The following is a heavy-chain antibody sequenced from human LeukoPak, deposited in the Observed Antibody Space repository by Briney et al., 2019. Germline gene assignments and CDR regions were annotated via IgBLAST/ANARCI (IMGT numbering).Heavy chain of an antibody. Sequence: PGGSLRLSCAASGFTFSTYWMSWVRQTPGKGLEWVANIKEDGSERYYMDSVKGRFTISRDNAKNSVFLEMNSLRAEDTAVYYCARASWDPPGSGTWGQGTLVTVSS. CDR3: ARASWDPPGSGT. V-gene: IGHV3-7*01. CDR1: GFTFSTYW. CDR2: IKEDGSER. J-gene: IGHJ4*02. D-gene: IGHD3-10*01.